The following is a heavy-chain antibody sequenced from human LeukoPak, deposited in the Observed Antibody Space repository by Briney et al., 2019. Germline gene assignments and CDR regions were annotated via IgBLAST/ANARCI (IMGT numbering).Heavy chain of an antibody. V-gene: IGHV4-4*02. CDR3: ATSPRV. CDR2: IYHSGST. J-gene: IGHJ6*04. Sequence: PGGSLRLSCAASGFTFSSYAMSWVRQPPGKGLEWIGEIYHSGSTNYNASLESRVTISIDKSKNEFFLKVYSVTAADTAVYYCATSPRVWGKGTTVTVSS. CDR1: GFTFSSYAM.